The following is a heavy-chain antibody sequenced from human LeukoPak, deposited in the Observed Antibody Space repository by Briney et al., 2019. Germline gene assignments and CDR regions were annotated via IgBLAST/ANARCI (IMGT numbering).Heavy chain of an antibody. V-gene: IGHV4-30-2*01. CDR1: GVSISSGGYS. Sequence: SETLSLTCAVSGVSISSGGYSWNWIRQPPGKGLEWIGYIYHSGSTYYNPSLKSRVTISVDRSKNQFSLKLSSVTAADTAVYYCAIQQRGTFDYWGQGTLVTVSS. D-gene: IGHD6-25*01. CDR2: IYHSGST. CDR3: AIQQRGTFDY. J-gene: IGHJ4*02.